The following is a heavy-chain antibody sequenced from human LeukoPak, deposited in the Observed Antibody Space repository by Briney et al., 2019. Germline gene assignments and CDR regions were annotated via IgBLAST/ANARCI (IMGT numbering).Heavy chain of an antibody. CDR3: ARVGGYCSSTSCYGYYYYGMDV. V-gene: IGHV3-33*01. CDR2: IWYDGTNK. Sequence: GRSLRLSCAASGFTFSSYGMHWVRQAPGKGLEWVAVIWYDGTNKYYADSVKGRFTISRDNSKNTLFLQMNSLRAEDTAVYYCARVGGYCSSTSCYGYYYYGMDVWGQGTTVTVS. CDR1: GFTFSSYG. J-gene: IGHJ6*02. D-gene: IGHD2-2*01.